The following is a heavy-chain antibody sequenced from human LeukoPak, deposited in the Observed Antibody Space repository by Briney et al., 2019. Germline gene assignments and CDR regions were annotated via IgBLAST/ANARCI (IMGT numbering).Heavy chain of an antibody. Sequence: SETLPLTCTVSGGSINYYYWSWIRQPPGKGLELIGYIYYSGNTNYNPSLKSRVTISVDTSKNQFSLKLSSVTAADTAIYFCARLISTGPFDYWGQGTLVTVSS. CDR1: GGSINYYY. V-gene: IGHV4-59*01. CDR3: ARLISTGPFDY. J-gene: IGHJ4*02. CDR2: IYYSGNT. D-gene: IGHD1-1*01.